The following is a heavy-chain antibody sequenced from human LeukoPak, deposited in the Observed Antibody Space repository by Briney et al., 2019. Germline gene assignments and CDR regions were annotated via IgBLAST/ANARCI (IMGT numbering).Heavy chain of an antibody. D-gene: IGHD3-9*01. J-gene: IGHJ4*02. CDR1: GFTFSSYA. Sequence: GGSLRLSCATSGFTFSSYAMRWVRQAPGKGLEWVSGIGASGGSTYYADSAKGRFTISRDNSKNTLYLQMNSLRTEDTAVYYCAKAEGYDILTGLDYWGQGTLVTVSS. V-gene: IGHV3-23*01. CDR2: IGASGGST. CDR3: AKAEGYDILTGLDY.